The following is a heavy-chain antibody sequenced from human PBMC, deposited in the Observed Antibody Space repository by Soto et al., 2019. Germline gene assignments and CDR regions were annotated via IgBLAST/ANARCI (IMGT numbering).Heavy chain of an antibody. J-gene: IGHJ4*02. D-gene: IGHD6-13*01. Sequence: QVQLVQSGAEVKKPGASVKVSCKASGYTFTSYDINWVRQATGQGLAWMGWMNPNSGNTGYAQKFQGRVTMTRNTSISTAYMERSSLCSGDTAVYYCARERAVAGFNYWGQGTRVTVSS. CDR3: ARERAVAGFNY. CDR2: MNPNSGNT. CDR1: GYTFTSYD. V-gene: IGHV1-8*01.